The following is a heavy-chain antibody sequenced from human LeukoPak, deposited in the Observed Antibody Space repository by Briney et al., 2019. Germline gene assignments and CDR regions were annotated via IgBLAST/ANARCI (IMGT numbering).Heavy chain of an antibody. D-gene: IGHD6-13*01. CDR1: GFTFSSYW. V-gene: IGHV3-74*01. CDR2: INSDGSST. Sequence: GGSLRLSCAASGFTFSSYWMHWVRQAPGKGLVWVSRINSDGSSTSYADSVKGRFTISRDNAKNTLYLQMNRLRAEDTAVYYCARGIAAAGRYYYYGMDVWGQGTTVTVSS. CDR3: ARGIAAAGRYYYYGMDV. J-gene: IGHJ6*02.